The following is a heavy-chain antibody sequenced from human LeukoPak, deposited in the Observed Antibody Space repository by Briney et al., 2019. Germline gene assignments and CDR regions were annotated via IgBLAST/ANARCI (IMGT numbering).Heavy chain of an antibody. CDR3: AGGYSGYDHTFDY. J-gene: IGHJ4*02. V-gene: IGHV4-59*01. D-gene: IGHD5-12*01. CDR2: IYYSGST. Sequence: SETLSLTCTVSGGSISSYYWSWIRQPPGKGLEWIGYIYYSGSTNYNPSLESRVTISVDTSKNQFSLKLSSVTAADTAVYSCAGGYSGYDHTFDYWGQGTLVTVSS. CDR1: GGSISSYY.